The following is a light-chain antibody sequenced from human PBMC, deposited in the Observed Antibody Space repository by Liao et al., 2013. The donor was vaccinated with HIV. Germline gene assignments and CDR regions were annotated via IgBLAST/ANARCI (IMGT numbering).Light chain of an antibody. CDR3: QVWDSSSDHRGS. CDR2: SDS. Sequence: SYELTQPPSVSVAPGKTARITCGGNNIGSKSVHWYQQKPGQAPVLVIYSDSDRPSGIPERFSGSNSGNTATLTINRVEAGDEADYYCQVWDSSSDHRGSVGG. CDR1: NIGSKS. V-gene: IGLV3-21*01. J-gene: IGLJ7*01.